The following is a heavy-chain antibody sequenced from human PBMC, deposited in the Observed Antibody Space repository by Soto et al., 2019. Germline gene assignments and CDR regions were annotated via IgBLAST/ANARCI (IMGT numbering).Heavy chain of an antibody. J-gene: IGHJ4*02. D-gene: IGHD3-22*01. CDR1: GGAIPSCY. Sequence: PSETLSRTFSVSGGAIPSCYWSWIRPPPGKGLEWIGYIYYSGSTNYNPSLKSRVTISVDTSKNQFSLKLSSVTAADTAVYYCARDGPYDSSGYSYYFDYWGQGTLVTVS. V-gene: IGHV4-59*01. CDR3: ARDGPYDSSGYSYYFDY. CDR2: IYYSGST.